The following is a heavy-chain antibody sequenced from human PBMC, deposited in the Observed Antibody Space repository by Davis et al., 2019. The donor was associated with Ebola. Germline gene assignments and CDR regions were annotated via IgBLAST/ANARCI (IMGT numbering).Heavy chain of an antibody. Sequence: SETLSLTCSTSGGSFSGFYWTWIRQAPGKGLEWIGRIYTSGSTNYSPSLKRRVTISVDTSKNQFSLRLRSVTAADTAVYYCARAALSFGELKIGPGHFDYWGQGNLVTVSS. CDR2: IYTSGST. V-gene: IGHV4-4*07. D-gene: IGHD3-3*01. J-gene: IGHJ4*02. CDR1: GGSFSGFY. CDR3: ARAALSFGELKIGPGHFDY.